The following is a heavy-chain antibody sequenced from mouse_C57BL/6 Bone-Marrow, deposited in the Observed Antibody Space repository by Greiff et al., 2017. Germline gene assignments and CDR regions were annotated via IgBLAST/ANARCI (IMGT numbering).Heavy chain of an antibody. V-gene: IGHV1-64*01. CDR1: GYTFTSYW. J-gene: IGHJ3*01. CDR3: ASLRTGTWAY. D-gene: IGHD4-1*01. Sequence: QVQLQQPGAELVKPGASVKLSCKASGYTFTSYWMHWVKQRPGQGLEWIGMIHPNSGSTNYNEKFKSKATLTVDKSSSTAYMQLSSLTSEDSAVYYCASLRTGTWAYWGQGTLVTVSA. CDR2: IHPNSGST.